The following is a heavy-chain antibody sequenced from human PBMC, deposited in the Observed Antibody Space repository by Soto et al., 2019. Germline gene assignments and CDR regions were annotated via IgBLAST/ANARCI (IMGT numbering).Heavy chain of an antibody. Sequence: QVQLQESGPGLVKPSQTLSLTCTVSGGSISSGGYYWSWIRQHPGKGLEWIGHIYNSGSTYYNPSLQSRVTMSVDTSKNQFSLNLSSVTAADTAVYYCARDAHGLSTVSLPNWFDPWGQGTLVTVSS. J-gene: IGHJ5*02. CDR3: ARDAHGLSTVSLPNWFDP. V-gene: IGHV4-31*03. CDR1: GGSISSGGYY. D-gene: IGHD4-17*01. CDR2: IYNSGST.